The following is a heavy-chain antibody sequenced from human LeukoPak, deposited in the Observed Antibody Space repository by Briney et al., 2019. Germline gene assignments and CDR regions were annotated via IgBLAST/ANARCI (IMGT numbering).Heavy chain of an antibody. V-gene: IGHV3-48*01. CDR1: GFTFSSYI. CDR3: ARLGAGTLIFDY. Sequence: GGSLRLSCAASGFTFSSYIMNWVRKAPGKGLEWVSYISSRSSTIYYADSVKGRFTISRDNAKNSLYLQMNSLRAEDTAVYYCARLGAGTLIFDYWGQGTLVTVSS. CDR2: ISSRSSTI. D-gene: IGHD6-13*01. J-gene: IGHJ4*02.